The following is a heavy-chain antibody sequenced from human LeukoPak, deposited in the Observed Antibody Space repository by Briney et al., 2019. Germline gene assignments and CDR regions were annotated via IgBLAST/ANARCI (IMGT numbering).Heavy chain of an antibody. J-gene: IGHJ3*02. CDR3: AREPTTSCLDI. Sequence: PPGGSLRLSCAASGFTFSSYAMHWVRQAPGKGLEWVAVISYDGSNKYYADSVKGRFTISRDNSKNTLYLQMNSLRAEDTAVYYCAREPTTSCLDIWGQGTMVTVSS. CDR2: ISYDGSNK. D-gene: IGHD2-2*01. V-gene: IGHV3-30-3*01. CDR1: GFTFSSYA.